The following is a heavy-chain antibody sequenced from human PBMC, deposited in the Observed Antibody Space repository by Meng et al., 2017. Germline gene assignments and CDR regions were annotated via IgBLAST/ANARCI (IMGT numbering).Heavy chain of an antibody. CDR3: ARRGIAARPFYY. CDR1: GGSFSGYY. Sequence: QGQLQQWGVGLLKPSETLSLTCAVYGGSFSGYYWSWIRQPPGKGLEWIGEINHSGSTNYNPSLKSRVTISVDTSKNQFSLKLSSVTAADTAVYYCARRGIAARPFYYWGQGTLVTVSS. V-gene: IGHV4-34*01. J-gene: IGHJ4*02. CDR2: INHSGST. D-gene: IGHD6-6*01.